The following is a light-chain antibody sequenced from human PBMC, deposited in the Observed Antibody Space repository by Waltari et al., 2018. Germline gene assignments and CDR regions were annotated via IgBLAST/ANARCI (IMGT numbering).Light chain of an antibody. CDR3: ASWDDSLNGWV. V-gene: IGLV1-44*01. J-gene: IGLJ3*02. CDR2: SSS. Sequence: QSVLTQPPSESGTPGQRVTISCSGGSSNIGSNVVTWYQQFPGTAPKLLIYSSSQRPSGVPDRFSGSKSGTSASLAISGLQSEDEADFYCASWDDSLNGWVFGGGTKLTVL. CDR1: SSNIGSNV.